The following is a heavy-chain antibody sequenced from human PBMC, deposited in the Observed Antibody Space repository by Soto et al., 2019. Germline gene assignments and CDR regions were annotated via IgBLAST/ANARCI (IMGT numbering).Heavy chain of an antibody. J-gene: IGHJ4*02. CDR3: LRETAVAGQGYFDY. CDR2: MSPDSGTA. V-gene: IGHV1-69*13. D-gene: IGHD6-19*01. CDR1: GYTFTTYD. Sequence: SVNVSCKGSGYTFTTYDINWVRQAAGQGREWMGWMSPDSGTANYAQKFQGRVTTTADESTSTAYMELSSLRSEDTAVYDCLRETAVAGQGYFDYWGKGTLVTVS.